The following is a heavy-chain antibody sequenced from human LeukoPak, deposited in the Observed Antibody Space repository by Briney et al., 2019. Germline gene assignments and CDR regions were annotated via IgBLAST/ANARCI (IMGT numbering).Heavy chain of an antibody. CDR2: IYSGGST. Sequence: PGGSLRLSCAASGFTVSSNYMSWVRQAPGKGLEWVSVIYSGGSTYYSDSVKGRFTISRDNSKNTLYLQMNSLRAGDTAVYYCAKDGHYYDSSGYSAEFGYWGQGTLVTVSS. V-gene: IGHV3-66*02. J-gene: IGHJ4*02. CDR3: AKDGHYYDSSGYSAEFGY. CDR1: GFTVSSNY. D-gene: IGHD3-22*01.